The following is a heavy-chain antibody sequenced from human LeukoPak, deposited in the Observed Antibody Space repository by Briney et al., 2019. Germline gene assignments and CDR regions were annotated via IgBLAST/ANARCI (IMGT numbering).Heavy chain of an antibody. J-gene: IGHJ6*03. CDR1: GYTFTGYY. CDR2: INPNSGGT. Sequence: GASVKVSCKASGYTFTGYYMHWVRQAPGQGLEWMGWINPNSGGTNYAQKFQGRVTMARDTSISTAYMELSRLRSDDTAVYYCARAGPDNYDILTGYSIYYYYYYYMDVWGKGTTVTVSS. CDR3: ARAGPDNYDILTGYSIYYYYYYYMDV. V-gene: IGHV1-2*02. D-gene: IGHD3-9*01.